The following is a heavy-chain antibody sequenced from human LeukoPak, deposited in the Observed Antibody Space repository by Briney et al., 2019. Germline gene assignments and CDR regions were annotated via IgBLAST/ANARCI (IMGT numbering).Heavy chain of an antibody. J-gene: IGHJ4*02. V-gene: IGHV1-3*01. D-gene: IGHD6-19*01. CDR1: GYTFTSYA. Sequence: GASVKVSCKASGYTFTSYAMHWVRQAPGQRLEWMGWINAGNGNTKYSQKFQGRVTITRDTPASTAYMELSSLRSEDTAVYYCARAWGSDYSSEREFDYWGQGTLVTVSS. CDR3: ARAWGSDYSSEREFDY. CDR2: INAGNGNT.